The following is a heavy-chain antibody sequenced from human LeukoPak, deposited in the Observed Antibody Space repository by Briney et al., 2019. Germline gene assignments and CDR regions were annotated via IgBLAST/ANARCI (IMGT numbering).Heavy chain of an antibody. CDR3: ATLGEMATTDYFDY. J-gene: IGHJ4*02. CDR1: GGSISSSSYY. D-gene: IGHD5-24*01. V-gene: IGHV4-39*07. Sequence: PSETLSLTCTVSGGSISSSSYYCGWIRQPPGKGLEWIGSIYYSGSTYYNPSLKSRVTISVDTSKNQFSLKLSSVTAADTAVYYCATLGEMATTDYFDYWGQGTLVTVSS. CDR2: IYYSGST.